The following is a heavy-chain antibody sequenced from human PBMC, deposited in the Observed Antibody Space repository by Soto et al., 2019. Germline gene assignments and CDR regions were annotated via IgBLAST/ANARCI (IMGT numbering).Heavy chain of an antibody. D-gene: IGHD5-12*01. V-gene: IGHV6-1*01. CDR3: ATEAGYNSRGGNWFDP. Sequence: SQTLSLTCAISGNSVSSTSAAWHWIRQSPSRGLEWLGRTYYRSKWYNEYGVSVKSRITINPDTSKNQFSLHLNSVTPEDTAMYHCATEAGYNSRGGNWFDPWGQGTLVTVSS. CDR1: GNSVSSTSAA. CDR2: TYYRSKWYN. J-gene: IGHJ5*02.